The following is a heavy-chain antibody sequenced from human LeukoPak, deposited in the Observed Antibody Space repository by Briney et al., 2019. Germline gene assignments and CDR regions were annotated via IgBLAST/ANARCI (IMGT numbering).Heavy chain of an antibody. V-gene: IGHV4-34*01. Sequence: SETLSLTCAVYGGSFSGHLWSWVRQPPGKGLEWIGEVSHSGSTNYGPSLKSRVTMSVDTSKNQFSLKLSSVTAADTAVYYCAREPPISSSWYPLDYWGQGTLVTVSS. CDR3: AREPPISSSWYPLDY. CDR2: VSHSGST. J-gene: IGHJ4*02. CDR1: GGSFSGHL. D-gene: IGHD6-13*01.